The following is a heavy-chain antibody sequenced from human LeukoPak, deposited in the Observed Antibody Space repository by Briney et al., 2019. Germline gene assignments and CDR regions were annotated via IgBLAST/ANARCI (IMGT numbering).Heavy chain of an antibody. D-gene: IGHD3/OR15-3a*01. Sequence: GASVRVSYKASGYTFTIYDIKWVRQATGQGLEWMGWMNPNSGNTGYAQKFQGRVTMTRNTSITTAYMALSSLRSEDTAVYYCARDPRGLEDYWGQGTLVTVSS. CDR2: MNPNSGNT. CDR3: ARDPRGLEDY. J-gene: IGHJ4*02. V-gene: IGHV1-8*01. CDR1: GYTFTIYD.